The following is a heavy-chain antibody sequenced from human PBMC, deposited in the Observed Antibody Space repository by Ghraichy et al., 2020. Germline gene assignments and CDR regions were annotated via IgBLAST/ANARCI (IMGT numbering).Heavy chain of an antibody. D-gene: IGHD6-6*01. CDR2: IYYSGST. CDR3: ARSSSSGAFDI. Sequence: GSLRLSCTVSGGSISSYYWSWIRQPPGKGLEWIGYIYYSGSTNYNPSLKSRVTISVDTSKNQFSLKLSSVTAADTAVYYCARSSSSGAFDIWGQGTMVTVSS. V-gene: IGHV4-59*01. J-gene: IGHJ3*02. CDR1: GGSISSYY.